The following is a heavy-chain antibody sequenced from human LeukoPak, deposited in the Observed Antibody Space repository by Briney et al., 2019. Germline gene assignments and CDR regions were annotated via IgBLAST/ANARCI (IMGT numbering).Heavy chain of an antibody. CDR1: GFTFSNAW. J-gene: IGHJ6*03. V-gene: IGHV3-15*01. CDR2: IKSKTDGGTT. Sequence: SGRSLRLSCAASGFTFSNAWMSWVRQAPGKGLEWVGRIKSKTDGGTTDYAAPVKGRFTISRDDSKNTLYLQMNSLKTEDTAVYYCTTDPYCSGGSCYSQVGYYYYYMDVWGKGTTVTVSS. CDR3: TTDPYCSGGSCYSQVGYYYYYMDV. D-gene: IGHD2-15*01.